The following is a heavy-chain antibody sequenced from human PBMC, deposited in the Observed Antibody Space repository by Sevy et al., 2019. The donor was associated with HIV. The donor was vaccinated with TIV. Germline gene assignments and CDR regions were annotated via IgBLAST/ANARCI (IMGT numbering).Heavy chain of an antibody. CDR2: ISSDGLNR. V-gene: IGHV3-30*18. CDR3: TKESLRGTYIRGDFDH. D-gene: IGHD3-10*02. Sequence: GGSLRLSCSAFGFTFQTFGMHWVRQSPGKGPEWLAVISSDGLNRNYADSVRGRFTITRDNSKNLLFLQMNSLIPNDTAVYFCTKESLRGTYIRGDFDHWGQGTLVTVSS. CDR1: GFTFQTFG. J-gene: IGHJ4*02.